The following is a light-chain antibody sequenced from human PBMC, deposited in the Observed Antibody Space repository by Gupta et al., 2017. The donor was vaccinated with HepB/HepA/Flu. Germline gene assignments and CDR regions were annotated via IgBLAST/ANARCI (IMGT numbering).Light chain of an antibody. V-gene: IGLV2-11*01. CDR1: SSDVGGYNY. CDR2: DVS. J-gene: IGLJ1*01. Sequence: QSALTQPPSVSGSPGQSVTISCTGTSSDVGGYNYVSWYQQHPGKAPKLMISDVSKRPSGVPYRFSGSKSGNTASLTISGLQAEDEADYYCCSYGGSYTYVFGTGTKVTVL. CDR3: CSYGGSYTYV.